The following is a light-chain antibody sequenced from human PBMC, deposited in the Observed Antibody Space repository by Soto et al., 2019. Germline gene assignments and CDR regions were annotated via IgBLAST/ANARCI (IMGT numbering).Light chain of an antibody. CDR2: EAS. CDR1: QGIRHY. J-gene: IGKJ1*01. CDR3: QNFDSAPHT. V-gene: IGKV1-27*01. Sequence: DIQMTQSPSSLSASVGDRVTITCRASQGIRHYLAWYQQKPGKVPKLLIYEASNLQSGVPSRFRGGGSGTEFTLTISRLQPEDVATYYCQNFDSAPHTFGQGTKVEIK.